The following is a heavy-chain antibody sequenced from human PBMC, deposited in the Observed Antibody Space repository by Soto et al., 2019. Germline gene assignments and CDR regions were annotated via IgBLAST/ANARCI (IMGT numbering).Heavy chain of an antibody. J-gene: IGHJ6*02. V-gene: IGHV3-53*01. CDR3: VRPYPSERKHAMDV. CDR2: IYNDGKT. Sequence: EVQLVESGGGLIQPGGSLKLSCAASGLNVSANYMSWVRQAPGKGLEWVSVIYNDGKTYYGDSVKGRFAISRDASKNTLDLQMDGPRADDTAVYYCVRPYPSERKHAMDVWGQGTTVTVSS. CDR1: GLNVSANY. D-gene: IGHD1-26*01.